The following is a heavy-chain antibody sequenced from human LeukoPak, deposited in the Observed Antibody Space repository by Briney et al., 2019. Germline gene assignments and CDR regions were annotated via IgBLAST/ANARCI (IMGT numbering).Heavy chain of an antibody. Sequence: SETLSLTCTVSGGSISSYYWSWIRQPPGKGLEWIGYIYYSGSTNYNPSLKSRVTISVDTSKNQFSLKLSSVTAADTAVYYYARGWGVRGVIAFDYWGQGTLVTVSS. D-gene: IGHD3-10*01. V-gene: IGHV4-59*01. CDR1: GGSISSYY. J-gene: IGHJ4*02. CDR3: ARGWGVRGVIAFDY. CDR2: IYYSGST.